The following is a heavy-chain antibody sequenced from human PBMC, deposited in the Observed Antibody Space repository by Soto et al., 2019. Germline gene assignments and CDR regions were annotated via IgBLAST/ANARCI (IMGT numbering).Heavy chain of an antibody. J-gene: IGHJ6*02. Sequence: EVQLVETGGGLIQPGGSLRLSCAASGFTVSSNYMSWVRQAPGKGREWVSVIYSGGSTYYADSVKGRFTISRDNSKNTLYLQMNSLRAEDTAVYYCARQSAGYGGGYYYYYVMDVWGQGTTVTVSS. CDR3: ARQSAGYGGGYYYYYVMDV. CDR2: IYSGGST. CDR1: GFTVSSNY. V-gene: IGHV3-53*02. D-gene: IGHD5-12*01.